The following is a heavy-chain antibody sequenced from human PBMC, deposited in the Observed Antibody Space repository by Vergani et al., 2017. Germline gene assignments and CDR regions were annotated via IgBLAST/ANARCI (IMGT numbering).Heavy chain of an antibody. CDR1: GYSFTSYW. V-gene: IGHV5-51*01. D-gene: IGHD6-6*01. CDR3: ARHLRAYSNSILPEGFWFDS. CDR2: IYPGDSDT. J-gene: IGHJ5*01. Sequence: EVQLVQSGAEVKKPGESLKISCKGSGYSFTSYWIGWVRQMPGKGLEWMGIIYPGDSDTRYSPSFQGQVTISADKSISTAYLQWSSLKASDTAMYYCARHLRAYSNSILPEGFWFDSWGQGTLVTVSS.